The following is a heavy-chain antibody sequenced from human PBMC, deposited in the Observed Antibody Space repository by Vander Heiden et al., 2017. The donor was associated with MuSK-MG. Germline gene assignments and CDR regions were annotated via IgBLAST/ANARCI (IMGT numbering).Heavy chain of an antibody. D-gene: IGHD2-2*01. J-gene: IGHJ4*02. CDR1: GGSITMSSHF. V-gene: IGHV4-39*01. CDR3: ARPSRD. CDR2: MFYTGST. Sequence: QLQIQESGPGLVKPSETLSLTCTVSGGSITMSSHFWGWIRQPPGKGLEWIGTMFYTGSTYYNPSLKSRVTMSVDTSNNQFSLKLTAVTAADTAIYYCARPSRDWGKGTLVTVSP.